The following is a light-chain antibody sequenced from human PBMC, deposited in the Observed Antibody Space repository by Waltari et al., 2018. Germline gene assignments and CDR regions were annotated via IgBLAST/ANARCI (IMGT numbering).Light chain of an antibody. CDR3: CSYAGLGIYV. J-gene: IGLJ1*01. V-gene: IGLV2-23*02. CDR1: SRDVGSYNL. CDR2: EVT. Sequence: QSGLTQPASVSGSPGQSITISCTGTSRDVGSYNLVSWYQQYPGKAPKLMVYEVTKRTSGVSDRFSGSKSGNTASLTSSGLQSEDEADYYCCSYAGLGIYVFGTGTKVTVL.